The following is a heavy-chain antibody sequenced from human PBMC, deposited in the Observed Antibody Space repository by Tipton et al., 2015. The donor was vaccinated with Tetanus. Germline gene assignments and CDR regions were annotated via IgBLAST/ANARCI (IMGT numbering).Heavy chain of an antibody. J-gene: IGHJ4*02. CDR1: GASISRGGYY. V-gene: IGHV4-31*03. CDR3: ARGSRLWFDC. CDR2: ILYTGST. Sequence: TLSLTRTVSGASISRGGYYWSWIRQHPGKGLEWIGYILYTGSTYHNPSLKSRLTISVGTSKNQFSLNLSSVTAADTAVYFCARGSRLWFDCWGQGTLVTVSS.